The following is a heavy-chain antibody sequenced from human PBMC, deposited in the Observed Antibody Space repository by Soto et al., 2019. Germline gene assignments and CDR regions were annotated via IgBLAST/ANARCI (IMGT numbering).Heavy chain of an antibody. CDR1: GGTFSSYA. Sequence: QVQLVQSGAEVKKPESSVKVSCKVSGGTFSSYAISWVRQAPGQGLEWMGGIIPIFGTANYAQKFQGRVTITADESTSTAYMELSSLRSEDTAVYYCARTPCSSTSCETYYYYYYGMDVWGQGTTVTVSS. CDR2: IIPIFGTA. J-gene: IGHJ6*02. V-gene: IGHV1-69*01. CDR3: ARTPCSSTSCETYYYYYYGMDV. D-gene: IGHD2-2*01.